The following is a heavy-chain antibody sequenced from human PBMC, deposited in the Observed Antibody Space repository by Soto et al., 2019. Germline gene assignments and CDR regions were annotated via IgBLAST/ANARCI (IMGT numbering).Heavy chain of an antibody. J-gene: IGHJ3*02. V-gene: IGHV4-30-2*01. CDR2: IYQSGSA. CDR3: ACNYDADAFDI. D-gene: IGHD3-22*01. Sequence: QLQLRESASGLVKPSQTLSLTCAVSGGSISDGGHAWTWIRQPPGKGLEWIGYIYQSGSAYYTPSXKXRATISMDKSKNQISLTLKSVTAADTAIYYCACNYDADAFDIWGQGTMVPVSS. CDR1: GGSISDGGHA.